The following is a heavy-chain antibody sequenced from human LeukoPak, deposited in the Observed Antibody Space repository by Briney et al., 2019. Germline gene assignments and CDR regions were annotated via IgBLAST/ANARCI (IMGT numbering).Heavy chain of an antibody. CDR2: IKGDGSEK. D-gene: IGHD3-10*01. Sequence: GGSLRLSCEGSGFTSGYYWMIWVGQARGRGLEAVANIKGDGSEKYYVDSVKGRFTISRDNAKNSLYLQMDSLRAEDTAVYYCARDRGTFCSDYWGQGTLVTVSS. V-gene: IGHV3-7*01. J-gene: IGHJ4*02. CDR3: ARDRGTFCSDY. CDR1: GFTSGYYW.